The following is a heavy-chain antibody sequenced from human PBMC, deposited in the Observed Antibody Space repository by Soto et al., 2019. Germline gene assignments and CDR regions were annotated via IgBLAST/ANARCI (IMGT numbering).Heavy chain of an antibody. J-gene: IGHJ3*01. CDR1: GFIFSNHA. CDR2: IRTTGETT. V-gene: IGHV3-23*01. D-gene: IGHD1-26*01. Sequence: GGTLRLSCAASGFIFSNHAMSWVRQAPGKGLEWVSTIRTTGETTYYSDSVKGRFTVSRDNYKNTLHVQMNRLRGDDTAVCYCAQGSNLVLWGRGTLGTVAS. CDR3: AQGSNLVL.